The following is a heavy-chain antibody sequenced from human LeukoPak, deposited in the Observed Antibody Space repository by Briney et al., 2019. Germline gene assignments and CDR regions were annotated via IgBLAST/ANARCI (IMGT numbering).Heavy chain of an antibody. Sequence: GGSLRLSCAASGFTFGSSGMSWVRQAPGKGLGWVAGISSSATYTYYADSVKGRFTISRDNSKNTLYLQMNSLRAEDTAIYYCAKNGDRGAYCTGGTCYPYFYYYMDVWGKGTTVTI. D-gene: IGHD2-15*01. CDR1: GFTFGSSG. V-gene: IGHV3-23*01. J-gene: IGHJ6*03. CDR2: ISSSATYT. CDR3: AKNGDRGAYCTGGTCYPYFYYYMDV.